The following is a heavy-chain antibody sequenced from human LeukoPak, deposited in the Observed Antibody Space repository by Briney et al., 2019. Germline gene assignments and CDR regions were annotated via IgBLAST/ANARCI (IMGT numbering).Heavy chain of an antibody. CDR3: ARPRVAGSFDY. CDR1: GYTFTSYG. CDR2: ISGYNANT. J-gene: IGHJ4*02. V-gene: IGHV1-18*01. D-gene: IGHD6-19*01. Sequence: ASVKVSCKTSGYTFTSYGISWVRQAPGRGLEWMGWISGYNANTNYAQKLQGRDTMTTDTSTSTVYMELRSLRSDDTAVYYCARPRVAGSFDYWGQGTLVTVSS.